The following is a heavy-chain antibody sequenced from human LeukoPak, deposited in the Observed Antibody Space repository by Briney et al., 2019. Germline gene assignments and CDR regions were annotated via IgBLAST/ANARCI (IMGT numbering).Heavy chain of an antibody. CDR3: ARAMVRGVILHYYGMDV. J-gene: IGHJ6*02. CDR2: ISAYNGNT. Sequence: ASVKVSCKASGYTFTSYGISWVRQAPGQGLEWMGWISAYNGNTNYAQTLQGRVTMTTDTSTSTAYMELRSLRSDDTAVYYCARAMVRGVILHYYGMDVWGQGTTVTVSS. CDR1: GYTFTSYG. D-gene: IGHD3-10*01. V-gene: IGHV1-18*01.